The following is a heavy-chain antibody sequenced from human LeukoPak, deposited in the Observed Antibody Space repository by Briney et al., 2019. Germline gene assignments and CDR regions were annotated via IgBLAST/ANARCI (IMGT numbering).Heavy chain of an antibody. V-gene: IGHV3-21*01. CDR3: ARGILRFLEENAFDI. J-gene: IGHJ3*02. CDR2: ISSSSSYI. Sequence: GGSLRLSCAASGFTFSSCSMNWVRQAPGKGLEWVSSISSSSSYIYYADSVKGRFTISRDNAKNSLYLQMNSLRAEDTAVYYCARGILRFLEENAFDIWGQGTMVTVSS. CDR1: GFTFSSCS. D-gene: IGHD3-3*01.